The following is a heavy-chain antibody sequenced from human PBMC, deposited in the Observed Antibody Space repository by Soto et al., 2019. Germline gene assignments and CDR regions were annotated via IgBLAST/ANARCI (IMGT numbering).Heavy chain of an antibody. CDR1: GFTFSSYW. V-gene: IGHV3-7*01. D-gene: IGHD6-6*01. Sequence: TGGSLRLSCAASGFTFSSYWMSWVRQAPGKGLEWVANIKQDGSEKYYVDSVKGRCTISRDNAKNSLYLQMNSLRAEDTAVYYCAKAYSSSFGNLYYYYGMDVWGQGTTVTVSS. CDR3: AKAYSSSFGNLYYYYGMDV. J-gene: IGHJ6*02. CDR2: IKQDGSEK.